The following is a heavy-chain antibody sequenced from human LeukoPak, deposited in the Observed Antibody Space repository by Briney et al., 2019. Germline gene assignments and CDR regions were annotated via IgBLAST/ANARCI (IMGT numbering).Heavy chain of an antibody. CDR2: ISAYNGNT. CDR3: ARAPEGRFLEWLPADYWYFDL. D-gene: IGHD3-3*01. V-gene: IGHV1-18*01. J-gene: IGHJ2*01. Sequence: ASVKVSCKASGYTSTSYGISWVRQAPGQGLEWMGWISAYNGNTNYAQKLQGRVTMTTDTSTSTAYMELRSLRSDDTAVYYCARAPEGRFLEWLPADYWYFDLWGRGTLVTVSS. CDR1: GYTSTSYG.